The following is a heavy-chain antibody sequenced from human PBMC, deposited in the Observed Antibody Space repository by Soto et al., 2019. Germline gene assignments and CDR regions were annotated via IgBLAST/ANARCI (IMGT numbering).Heavy chain of an antibody. CDR3: TGVYADQYYYYGMDV. Sequence: EVQLVESGGGLVKPGGSLRLSCAASGFTFSNAWMNWVRQAPGKGLEWVGRIKSKTDGGTTDYAAPVKGRFTISRDDSKNTLYLQMNSLKTEDTAVYYCTGVYADQYYYYGMDVWGQGTTVTVSS. J-gene: IGHJ6*02. CDR1: GFTFSNAW. V-gene: IGHV3-15*07. D-gene: IGHD5-12*01. CDR2: IKSKTDGGTT.